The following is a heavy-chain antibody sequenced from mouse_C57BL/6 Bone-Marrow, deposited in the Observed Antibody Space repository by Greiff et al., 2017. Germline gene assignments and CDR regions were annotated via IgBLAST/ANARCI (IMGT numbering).Heavy chain of an antibody. V-gene: IGHV1-80*01. Sequence: QVQLKESGAELVKPGASVKISCKASGYAFSSYWMNWVKQRPGKGLEWIGQIYPGDGDTNYNGKFKGKATLTADKSSSTAYMQLSSLTSADSAVXLCARSNYSYYGSSYWYWDVGGTGTTVTVSS. CDR3: ARSNYSYYGSSYWYWDV. CDR2: IYPGDGDT. J-gene: IGHJ1*03. D-gene: IGHD1-1*01. CDR1: GYAFSSYW.